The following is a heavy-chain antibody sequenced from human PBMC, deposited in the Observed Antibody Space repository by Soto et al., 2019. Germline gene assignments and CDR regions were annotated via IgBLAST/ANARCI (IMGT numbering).Heavy chain of an antibody. CDR1: GYTLTELS. J-gene: IGHJ6*03. CDR3: ATGTTGYYYYYMDV. CDR2: FDPEDGET. V-gene: IGHV1-24*01. Sequence: SVKVSCKVSGYTLTELSMHWVRQAPGKRHERMGGFDPEDGETIYAQKFQGRVTMTEDTSTDTAYMELSSLRSEDTAVYYCATGTTGYYYYYMDVWGKGTTVTVSS. D-gene: IGHD1-7*01.